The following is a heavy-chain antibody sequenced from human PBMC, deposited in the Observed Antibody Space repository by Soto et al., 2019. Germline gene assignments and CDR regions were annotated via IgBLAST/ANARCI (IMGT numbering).Heavy chain of an antibody. CDR1: GFTFSSYS. CDR2: ISSSSSYI. Sequence: TGGSLRLSCAASGFTFSSYSMNWVRQAPGKGLEWVSSISSSSSYIYYADSVKGRFTISRDNAKNSLYLQMNSLRAEDTAVYYCARGYQEQQLVPRVKKGNAFDIWGQGTMVTVSS. V-gene: IGHV3-21*01. D-gene: IGHD6-13*01. J-gene: IGHJ3*02. CDR3: ARGYQEQQLVPRVKKGNAFDI.